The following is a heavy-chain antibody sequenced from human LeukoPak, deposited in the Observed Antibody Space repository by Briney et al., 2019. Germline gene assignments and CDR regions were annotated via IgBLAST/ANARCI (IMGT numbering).Heavy chain of an antibody. D-gene: IGHD2-15*01. CDR1: GASISSISYF. V-gene: IGHV4-39*02. J-gene: IGHJ4*02. CDR3: AREVFCSGGTCYRSDN. CDR2: IYYSGST. Sequence: SETLSLTCTVSGASISSISYFWGWTRQPPGKGLEWIGGIYYSGSTYYNSSLKSRVTISVDTSKNQFSLRLNSVTAADTAVYYCAREVFCSGGTCYRSDNWGQGTLVTVSS.